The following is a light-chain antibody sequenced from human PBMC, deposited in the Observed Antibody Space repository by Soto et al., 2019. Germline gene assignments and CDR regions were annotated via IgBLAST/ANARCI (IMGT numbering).Light chain of an antibody. CDR1: QTVSNSY. CDR3: QQYGSSPWT. V-gene: IGKV3-20*01. CDR2: GAS. Sequence: EIVLTQSPGTLSLSPGERATLSCRASQTVSNSYIAWYQQKPGQAPRLLIYGASSRATGIPDRFSGSGSGTDXILTISRLEPEDFAVYYCQQYGSSPWTFGQGTKVEI. J-gene: IGKJ1*01.